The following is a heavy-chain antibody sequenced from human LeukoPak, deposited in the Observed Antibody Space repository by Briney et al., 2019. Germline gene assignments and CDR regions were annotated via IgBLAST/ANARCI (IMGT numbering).Heavy chain of an antibody. CDR1: GGSISSYY. J-gene: IGHJ4*02. V-gene: IGHV4-59*01. CDR2: IYYSGST. D-gene: IGHD2-2*01. Sequence: SETLSLTCTVSGGSISSYYWSWIRQPPGKGLEWIGYIYYSGSTNYNPSLKSRVTISVDTSKNQFSLKLSSVTAADTAVYYCASLIPAANRWGLDYWGQGTLVIVSS. CDR3: ASLIPAANRWGLDY.